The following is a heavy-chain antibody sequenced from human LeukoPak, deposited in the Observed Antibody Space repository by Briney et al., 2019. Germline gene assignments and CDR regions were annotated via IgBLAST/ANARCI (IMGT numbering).Heavy chain of an antibody. V-gene: IGHV1-69*05. J-gene: IGHJ4*02. CDR1: GGTFNSYV. Sequence: SVKVSCKASGGTFNSYVINWVRQAPGQGLECMGRIIPSFGTTNYAEKFQGRVTITTDESTSTAYMELSNLRSEDTAVYFCARPMTTVTTGFDYWGQGTLVTVSS. CDR2: IIPSFGTT. D-gene: IGHD4-17*01. CDR3: ARPMTTVTTGFDY.